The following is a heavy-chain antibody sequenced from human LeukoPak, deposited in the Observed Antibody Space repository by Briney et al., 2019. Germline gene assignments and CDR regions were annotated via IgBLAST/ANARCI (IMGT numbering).Heavy chain of an antibody. Sequence: PSETLSLTCTVSGGSISSYYWSWIRQPPGKGLEWIGYIYYSGSTNYNPSLKSRVTISVDTSKNQFSLKLSSVTAADTAVYYCARHSYGASFDYWGQGTLVTVSS. CDR2: IYYSGST. CDR3: ARHSYGASFDY. V-gene: IGHV4-59*08. CDR1: GGSISSYY. D-gene: IGHD5-18*01. J-gene: IGHJ4*02.